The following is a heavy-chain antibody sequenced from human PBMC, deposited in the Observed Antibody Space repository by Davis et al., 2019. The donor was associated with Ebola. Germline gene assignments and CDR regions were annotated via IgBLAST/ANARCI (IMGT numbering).Heavy chain of an antibody. Sequence: GESLKISCKGSGYSFTNYWISWVRQMPGKGLEWMGRIDPSDSYGNDSPSFQGHIPILVDKSISTAYLQWSSLKASDTAMYYCARAGGNDREFDYWGQGTLVTVSS. CDR1: GYSFTNYW. CDR3: ARAGGNDREFDY. D-gene: IGHD3-22*01. CDR2: IDPSDSYG. J-gene: IGHJ4*02. V-gene: IGHV5-10-1*01.